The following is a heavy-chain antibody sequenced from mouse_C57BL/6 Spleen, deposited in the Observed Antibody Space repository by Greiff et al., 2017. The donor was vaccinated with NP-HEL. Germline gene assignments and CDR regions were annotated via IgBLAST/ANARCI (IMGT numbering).Heavy chain of an antibody. CDR2: IYPGSGST. J-gene: IGHJ3*01. V-gene: IGHV1-55*01. Sequence: VQLQQPGAELVKPGASVKMSCKASGYTFTSYWITWVKQRPGQGLEWIGDIYPGSGSTNYNEKFKSKATLTVDTSSSTAYMQLSSLTSEDSAVYYCAREAYYGNPWFAYWGQGTLVTVSA. D-gene: IGHD2-10*01. CDR1: GYTFTSYW. CDR3: AREAYYGNPWFAY.